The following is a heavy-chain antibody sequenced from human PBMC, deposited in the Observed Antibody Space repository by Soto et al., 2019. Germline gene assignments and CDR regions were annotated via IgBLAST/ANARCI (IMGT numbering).Heavy chain of an antibody. CDR1: GFMFSSYG. CDR2: ISYDGSNK. J-gene: IGHJ6*02. Sequence: GGSLRLSCAASGFMFSSYGMHWVRQAPGEGLEWVAVISYDGSNKNYADPVKGRFTISRDNSKNTLYLQMNSLRAEDTAVYYCAKDQGSPNYYYYGMDVWGQGTTVTVSS. V-gene: IGHV3-30*18. D-gene: IGHD1-26*01. CDR3: AKDQGSPNYYYYGMDV.